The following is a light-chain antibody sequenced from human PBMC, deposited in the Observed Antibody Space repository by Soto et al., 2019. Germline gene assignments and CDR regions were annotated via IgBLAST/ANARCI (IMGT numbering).Light chain of an antibody. V-gene: IGKV1-12*01. CDR1: QGISSS. J-gene: IGKJ1*01. Sequence: DIQMTQSPSSVSASVGDRVTITCRASQGISSSLAWYQQEPGKAPKLLIYATSSLHSGVPSRFSGSGSGTDFTLTISSLQPEDFATYYCQQANNFPWTFGQGTKVEIK. CDR2: ATS. CDR3: QQANNFPWT.